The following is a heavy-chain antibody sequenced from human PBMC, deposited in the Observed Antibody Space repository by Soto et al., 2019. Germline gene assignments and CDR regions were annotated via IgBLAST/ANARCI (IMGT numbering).Heavy chain of an antibody. D-gene: IGHD6-19*01. CDR2: ISYDESNK. J-gene: IGHJ4*02. CDR3: ARDQIWVHPDSSVWYRSGYFDY. CDR1: GFIFSKNA. Sequence: GGSLRLSCAASGFIFSKNAMHWVRQAPGKGLEWVAVISYDESNKYYADSVKGRFTISRDNSKNTLYLQMNSLRPEDTAVYYCARDQIWVHPDSSVWYRSGYFDYWGQGALVTVSS. V-gene: IGHV3-30-3*01.